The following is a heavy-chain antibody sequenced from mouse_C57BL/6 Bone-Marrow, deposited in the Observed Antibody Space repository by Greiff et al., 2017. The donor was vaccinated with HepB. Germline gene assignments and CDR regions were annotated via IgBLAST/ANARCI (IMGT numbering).Heavy chain of an antibody. D-gene: IGHD1-1*01. J-gene: IGHJ2*01. V-gene: IGHV5-6*01. Sequence: EVQGVESGGDLVKPGGSLKLSCAASGFTFSSYGMSWVRQTPDKRLEWVATISSGGSYTYYPDSVKGRFTVSIDNATNTLYLQMSSLKSEDTAMYYCAGRKKYYGYFDYWGQGTTLTVSS. CDR2: ISSGGSYT. CDR3: AGRKKYYGYFDY. CDR1: GFTFSSYG.